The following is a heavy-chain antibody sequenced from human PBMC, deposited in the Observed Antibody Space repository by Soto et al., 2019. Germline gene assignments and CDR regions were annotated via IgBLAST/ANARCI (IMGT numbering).Heavy chain of an antibody. Sequence: SETLSLTCTVSGGSISSYYWSWIRQPPGKGLEWIGYIYYSGSTNYNPSLKSRVTISVDTSKNQFSLKLSSVTAADTAVYYCARLDYSKRTGTFDYWGQGTLVTVAS. CDR1: GGSISSYY. J-gene: IGHJ4*02. D-gene: IGHD1-1*01. CDR3: ARLDYSKRTGTFDY. CDR2: IYYSGST. V-gene: IGHV4-59*08.